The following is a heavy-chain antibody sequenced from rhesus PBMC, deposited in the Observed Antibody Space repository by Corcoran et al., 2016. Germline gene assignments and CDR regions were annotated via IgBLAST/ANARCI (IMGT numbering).Heavy chain of an antibody. Sequence: HLVESGGGLAKPGGSLRLSCADSGFPFLDCWMTWVRQTPGKGLEWIATINAGGRNTYYADSVKGRFTISRDNSKNTLSLQMNSLRPEDTAIYYCADLDRYGGQGVLVTVSS. V-gene: IGHV3S42*01. CDR2: INAGGRNT. CDR3: ADLDRY. CDR1: GFPFLDCW. J-gene: IGHJ4*01.